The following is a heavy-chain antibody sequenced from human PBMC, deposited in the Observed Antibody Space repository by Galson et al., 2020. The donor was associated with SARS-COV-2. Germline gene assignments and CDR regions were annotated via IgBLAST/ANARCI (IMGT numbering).Heavy chain of an antibody. J-gene: IGHJ3*02. Sequence: GGSLRLSCAASGFTFSSYAMHWVRQAPGKGLEWVAVISYDGSNKYYADSVKGRFTISRDNSKNTLYLQMNSLRAEDTAVYYCARENSSGWFDAFDIWGQGTMVTVSS. D-gene: IGHD6-19*01. CDR2: ISYDGSNK. CDR3: ARENSSGWFDAFDI. V-gene: IGHV3-30-3*01. CDR1: GFTFSSYA.